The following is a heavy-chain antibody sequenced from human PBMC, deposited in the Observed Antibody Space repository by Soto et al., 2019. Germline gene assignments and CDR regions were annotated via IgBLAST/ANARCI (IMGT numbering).Heavy chain of an antibody. Sequence: PGGSLRLSCVASGFTLSDYYMSWIRQTPGKGLEWTSYISNNGRTMYYRDSVKGRFTIFRDNTKKLLYLQMNGLRVEDTAVYYCARLPPPRCSGTFCSPYWGQGILVTVSS. CDR1: GFTLSDYY. D-gene: IGHD2-15*01. CDR3: ARLPPPRCSGTFCSPY. J-gene: IGHJ4*02. V-gene: IGHV3-11*01. CDR2: ISNNGRTM.